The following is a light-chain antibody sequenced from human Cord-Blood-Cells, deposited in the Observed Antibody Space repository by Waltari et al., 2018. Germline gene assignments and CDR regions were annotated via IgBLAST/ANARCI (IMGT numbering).Light chain of an antibody. J-gene: IGKJ1*01. CDR2: GAS. CDR1: QSVSSN. V-gene: IGKV3-15*01. CDR3: QQYNNWPPWT. Sequence: EIVMTQSPATLFVSPGERATLSCRASQSVSSNLAWYQQKPGQAPRLLLYGASTRATGSPARCSGSGAGTEFTLTISSRQSEDFAVYYCQQYNNWPPWTFGQGTKVEIK.